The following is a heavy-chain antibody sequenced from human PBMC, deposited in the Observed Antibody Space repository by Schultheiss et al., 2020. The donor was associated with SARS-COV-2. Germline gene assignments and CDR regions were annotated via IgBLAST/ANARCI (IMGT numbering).Heavy chain of an antibody. CDR3: ARVAAAGTGYFDY. D-gene: IGHD6-13*01. J-gene: IGHJ4*02. Sequence: LRLSCAVSGGSISSGGYSWSWIRQPPGKGLEWIGYIYHSGSTYYNPSLKSRVTISVDRSKNQFSLKLSSVTAADTAVYYCARVAAAGTGYFDYWGQGTLVTVSS. CDR1: GGSISSGGYS. V-gene: IGHV4-30-2*01. CDR2: IYHSGST.